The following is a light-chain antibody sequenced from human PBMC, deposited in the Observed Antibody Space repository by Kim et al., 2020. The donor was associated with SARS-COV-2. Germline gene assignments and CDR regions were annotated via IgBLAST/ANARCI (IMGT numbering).Light chain of an antibody. CDR1: NIGSKS. CDR2: YDN. CDR3: QVWDSGSDHPV. J-gene: IGLJ3*02. V-gene: IGLV3-21*04. Sequence: SYELTQPPSVSVAPGKTARITCGGNNIGSKSVHWYQQKPGQAPVLVIYYDNDRPSGIPERFSGSNSGNTATLTISRVEAGDEADYFCQVWDSGSDHPVFGGGTQLTV.